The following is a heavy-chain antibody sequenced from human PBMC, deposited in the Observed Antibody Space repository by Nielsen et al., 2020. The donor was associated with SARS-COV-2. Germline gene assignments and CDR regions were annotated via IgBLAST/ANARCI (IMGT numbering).Heavy chain of an antibody. CDR2: IDPSDSYV. D-gene: IGHD2-2*01. CDR1: GSSFTSHW. J-gene: IGHJ6*03. Sequence: GGSLRLSCKGSGSSFTSHWITWVRQMPGKGLEWMGRIDPSDSYVDYSPSFQGHVAISADKSISTAYLQWSSLKASDTAMYYCARYASEYYYYYYMDVWGTGTTVTVPS. V-gene: IGHV5-10-1*01. CDR3: ARYASEYYYYYYMDV.